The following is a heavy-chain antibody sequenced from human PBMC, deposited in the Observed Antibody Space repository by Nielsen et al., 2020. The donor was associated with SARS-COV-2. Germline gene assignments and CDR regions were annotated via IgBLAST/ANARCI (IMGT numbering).Heavy chain of an antibody. CDR1: GESLSSGSYS. CDR2: VYTDGGT. J-gene: IGHJ4*02. D-gene: IGHD3-3*01. CDR3: VRAPATIFGVLIRLES. V-gene: IGHV4-30-4*07. Sequence: SETLSLTCEVSGESLSSGSYSWSWIRQAPGKALEWIGYVYTDGGTNYNPSLKSRVTTSLDTSKNQFSLRMTPVTAADTAVYYCVRAPATIFGVLIRLESWGPGALVTVSS.